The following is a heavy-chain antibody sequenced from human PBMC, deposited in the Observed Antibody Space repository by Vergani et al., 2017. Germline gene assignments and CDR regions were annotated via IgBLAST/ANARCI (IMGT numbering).Heavy chain of an antibody. CDR2: MDYSGST. V-gene: IGHV4-39*01. J-gene: IGHJ4*02. Sequence: QVQLQESGPGLVKPSETLSLTCTVSGDSVISPDYHWGWIRQPPGKGLGWIGSMDYSGSTSYNPSLESRISISFETPKNQFSLRLTSVTAADTAVYYCASKRGACRAAYCHSYDFWGPGTLVGVSS. CDR1: GDSVISPDYH. CDR3: ASKRGACRAAYCHSYDF. D-gene: IGHD2-15*01.